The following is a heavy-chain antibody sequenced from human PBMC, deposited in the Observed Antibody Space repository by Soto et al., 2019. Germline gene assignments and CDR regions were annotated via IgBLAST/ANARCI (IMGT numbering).Heavy chain of an antibody. CDR3: ARSSTSYDFWSGYRPVLHGFDP. J-gene: IGHJ5*02. CDR1: GGSISSGGYS. CDR2: IYHSGST. D-gene: IGHD3-3*01. Sequence: QLQLQESGSGLVKPSQTLSLTCAVSGGSISSGGYSWSWIRQPPGKGLEWIGYIYHSGSTYYNPSLKSRVTISVDRSKNQFSLKLSSVPAADTAVYYCARSSTSYDFWSGYRPVLHGFDPWGQGTLVTVSS. V-gene: IGHV4-30-2*01.